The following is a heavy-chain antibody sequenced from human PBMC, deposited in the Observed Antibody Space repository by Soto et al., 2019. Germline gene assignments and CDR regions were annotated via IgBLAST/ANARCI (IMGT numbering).Heavy chain of an antibody. Sequence: ITLKESGPTLVKPTQTLTLTCTFSGFSLNTGGVGVGWVRQPRGKAMEWLALIYWDDDERYRPSLRSRLNITKDAINHHVVLTMTNMDPEDTATYYCVRNWRYYGGDYYYGMDAWGQGTTVTVSS. D-gene: IGHD3-10*01. V-gene: IGHV2-5*02. J-gene: IGHJ6*02. CDR3: VRNWRYYGGDYYYGMDA. CDR1: GFSLNTGGVG. CDR2: IYWDDDE.